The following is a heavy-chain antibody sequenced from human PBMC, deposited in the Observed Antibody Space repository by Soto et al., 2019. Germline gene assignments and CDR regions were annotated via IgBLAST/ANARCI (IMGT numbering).Heavy chain of an antibody. CDR2: IIPIFGTA. V-gene: IGHV1-69*13. J-gene: IGHJ4*02. CDR1: GGTFSSYA. CDR3: ARLRFCSGGSCYLNDY. D-gene: IGHD2-15*01. Sequence: GASVKVSCKASGGTFSSYAISWVRQAPGQGLEWMGGIIPIFGTANYAQKFQGRVTITADESTSTAYMELSSLRSEDTAVYYCARLRFCSGGSCYLNDYWGPGTLVTVSS.